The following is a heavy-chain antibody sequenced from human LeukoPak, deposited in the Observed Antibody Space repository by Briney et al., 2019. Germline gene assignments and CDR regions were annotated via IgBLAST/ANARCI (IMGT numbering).Heavy chain of an antibody. CDR3: ARRPSFSEPYYFDL. V-gene: IGHV5-10-1*01. Sequence: GESLKISCKGSGYTFISNWITWVRQMPGKGLEWMGRIDPSDSYTNYSPSFQGHVAISADKSTSTAYLQWSSLKASDTAMYYCARRPSFSEPYYFDLWGQGTLVTVSS. CDR1: GYTFISNW. CDR2: IDPSDSYT. D-gene: IGHD1-14*01. J-gene: IGHJ4*02.